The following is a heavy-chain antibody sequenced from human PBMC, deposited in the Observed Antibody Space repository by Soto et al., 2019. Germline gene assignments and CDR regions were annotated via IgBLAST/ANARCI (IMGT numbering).Heavy chain of an antibody. J-gene: IGHJ5*02. Sequence: GGGLRPSCAAPGITLWSYSKSWVPPAPGKGLELVSAISGSGGSTYYADSVKGRFTISRDNSKNTLYLRMNSLRAEDTAVYYCAKGGITPYDSSGYGPWGQGTLVTVSS. CDR3: AKGGITPYDSSGYGP. CDR2: ISGSGGST. V-gene: IGHV3-23*01. CDR1: GITLWSYS. D-gene: IGHD3-22*01.